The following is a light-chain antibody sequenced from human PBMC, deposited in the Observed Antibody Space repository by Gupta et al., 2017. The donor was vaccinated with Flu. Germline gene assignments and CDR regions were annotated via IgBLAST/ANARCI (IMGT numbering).Light chain of an antibody. V-gene: IGLV3-21*02. CDR3: QVWDSTSDYV. J-gene: IGLJ3*02. Sequence: SYVLTQPPSVSVAPGQTARITCGGYNIGSKSAHWYQQKPGQAPVLVVYNDKFRPSGIPERFSGSNSGNTATLTISGGEAGDEADYYCQVWDSTSDYVLGGGTTLTVL. CDR1: NIGSKS. CDR2: NDK.